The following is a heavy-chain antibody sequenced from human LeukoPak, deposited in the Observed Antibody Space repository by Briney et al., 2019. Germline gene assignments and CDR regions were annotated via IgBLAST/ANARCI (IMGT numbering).Heavy chain of an antibody. J-gene: IGHJ4*02. D-gene: IGHD3-10*01. V-gene: IGHV4-34*01. CDR2: INHSGST. Sequence: SETLSLTCAVYGGSLSGYYWSWIRQPPGKGLEWIGEINHSGSTNYNPSLKSRVTISVDTSKNQFSLKLSSVTAADTAVYYCARAIKLLWFGEPFDYWGQGTLVTVSS. CDR1: GGSLSGYY. CDR3: ARAIKLLWFGEPFDY.